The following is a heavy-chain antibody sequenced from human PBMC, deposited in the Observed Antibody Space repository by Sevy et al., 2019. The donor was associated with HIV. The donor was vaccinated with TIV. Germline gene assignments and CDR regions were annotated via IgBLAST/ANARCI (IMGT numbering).Heavy chain of an antibody. CDR3: AKEWTLLSDWYGEFDY. CDR2: ISNSGANT. V-gene: IGHV3-23*01. CDR1: GFTFTNYG. Sequence: GGSLRLSCAASGFTFTNYGMHWVRQAPGKGLEWVSGISNSGANTYYAASLRGRFTVSRDNSKNTVLLQLNSLRAEDTAIYYCAKEWTLLSDWYGEFDYWGQGTLVTVSS. J-gene: IGHJ4*02. D-gene: IGHD6-19*01.